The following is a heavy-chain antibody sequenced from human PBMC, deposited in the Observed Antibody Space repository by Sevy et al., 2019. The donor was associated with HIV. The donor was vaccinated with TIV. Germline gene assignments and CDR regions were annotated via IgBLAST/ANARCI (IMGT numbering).Heavy chain of an antibody. CDR2: ISWNSGSI. J-gene: IGHJ4*02. CDR3: AKGMSALLVAPDY. CDR1: GFTFDDYA. D-gene: IGHD5-12*01. V-gene: IGHV3-9*01. Sequence: GGSLRLSCAASGFTFDDYAMHWVRQAPGKGLEWVSGISWNSGSIGYADSVKGRFTISRDNAKNSLYLQMNSLRAEDTALYYCAKGMSALLVAPDYWGQGTLVTVSS.